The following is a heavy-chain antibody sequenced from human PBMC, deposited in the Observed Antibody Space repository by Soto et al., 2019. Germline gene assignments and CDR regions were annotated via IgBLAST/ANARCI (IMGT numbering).Heavy chain of an antibody. J-gene: IGHJ6*02. CDR2: TNPDSGGT. V-gene: IGHV1-2*04. CDR1: GYTFTDYY. CDR3: ARMKKVPASIGIYSYGMDV. D-gene: IGHD2-2*01. Sequence: QVHLVQSGAEVRKPGASVKVSCKASGYTFTDYYIHWVRQAPGQGLEWMGWTNPDSGGTDYAVKFQGWVTMTRDTSTSTAYVEMSRLRLDDTAIYYCARMKKVPASIGIYSYGMDVWGQGTTVTVSS.